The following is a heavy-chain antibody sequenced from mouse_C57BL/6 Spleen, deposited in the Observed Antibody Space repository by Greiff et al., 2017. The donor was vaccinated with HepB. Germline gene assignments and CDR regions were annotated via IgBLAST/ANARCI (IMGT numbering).Heavy chain of an antibody. J-gene: IGHJ1*01. CDR3: SRGGFNTTVVDWYFDV. D-gene: IGHD1-1*01. V-gene: IGHV1-78*01. CDR1: GYTFTDHT. Sequence: QVQLQQSDAELVKPGASVKISCKVSGYTFTDHTIHWMKQRPEQGLEWIGYIYPRDGSNKYNETFKGKATLTADKSSSTADMQLNSLTSEDSAVYFWSRGGFNTTVVDWYFDVWGAGTTVTVSS. CDR2: IYPRDGSN.